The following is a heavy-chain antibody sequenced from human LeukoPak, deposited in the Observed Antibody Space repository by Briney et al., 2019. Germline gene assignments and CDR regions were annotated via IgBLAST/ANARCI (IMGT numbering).Heavy chain of an antibody. J-gene: IGHJ4*02. CDR1: GFTFGSYS. D-gene: IGHD1-26*01. CDR3: ARGVGATDSVDY. V-gene: IGHV3-21*01. Sequence: GGSLRLSCAASGFTFGSYSMNWVRQAPGKGLEWVSSISSSSSYIYYADSVKGRFTISRDNAKNSLYLQMNSLRAEDTAVYYCARGVGATDSVDYWGQGTLVTVSS. CDR2: ISSSSSYI.